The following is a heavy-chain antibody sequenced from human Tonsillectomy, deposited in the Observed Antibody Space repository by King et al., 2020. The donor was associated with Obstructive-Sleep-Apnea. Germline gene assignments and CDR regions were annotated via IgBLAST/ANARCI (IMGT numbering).Heavy chain of an antibody. Sequence: VQLVESGAEVKKPGASVKVSCKASGYTFTGYYMHWVRQAPGQGPEWMGWINPNSGGTNYAQKFQGWVTMTRDTSICTAYMELSRLRSDDTAVHYCARADQVGYCSSTSCYGFDYWGQGTLVTVSS. CDR3: ARADQVGYCSSTSCYGFDY. CDR2: INPNSGGT. CDR1: GYTFTGYY. D-gene: IGHD2-2*01. J-gene: IGHJ4*02. V-gene: IGHV1-2*04.